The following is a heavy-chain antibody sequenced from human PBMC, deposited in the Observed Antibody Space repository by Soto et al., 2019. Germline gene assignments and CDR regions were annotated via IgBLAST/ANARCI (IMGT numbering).Heavy chain of an antibody. V-gene: IGHV3-48*02. CDR1: GFTFSSYS. CDR3: ARSYYYDSSGYSLGHFQH. J-gene: IGHJ1*01. Sequence: GGSLRLSCAASGFTFSSYSMNWVRQAPGKGLEWVSYISSSSSTIYYADSVKGRFTISRDNAKNSLYLQMNSLRDEDTAVYYWARSYYYDSSGYSLGHFQHWGQGTPVTVSS. D-gene: IGHD3-22*01. CDR2: ISSSSSTI.